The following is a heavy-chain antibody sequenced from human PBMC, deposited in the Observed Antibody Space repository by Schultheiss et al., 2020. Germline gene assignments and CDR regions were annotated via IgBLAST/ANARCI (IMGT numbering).Heavy chain of an antibody. J-gene: IGHJ4*02. Sequence: GGSLRLSCAASGFTFSSYGMHWVRQASGTGLERVAVIWYGGTNKYYADSVKGRFTISRDNSKNTLYLQMNSLRAEDTAVYYCARIGTTASRPVDYWGQGTLVTVSS. CDR3: ARIGTTASRPVDY. CDR2: IWYGGTNK. CDR1: GFTFSSYG. V-gene: IGHV3-33*01. D-gene: IGHD6-6*01.